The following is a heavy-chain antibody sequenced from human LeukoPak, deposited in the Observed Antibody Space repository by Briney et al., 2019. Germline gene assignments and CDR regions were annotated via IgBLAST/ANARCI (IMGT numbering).Heavy chain of an antibody. V-gene: IGHV3-9*01. D-gene: IGHD3-9*01. CDR3: AKDILRYFDWLGLDY. J-gene: IGHJ4*02. CDR2: ISWNSGSI. Sequence: GRSLRLSCAASGFTFDDYAMHWVRQAPGKGLEWVSGISWNSGSIGYADSAKGRFTISRDNAKNSLYLQMNSLRAEDTALYYCAKDILRYFDWLGLDYWGQGTLVTVSS. CDR1: GFTFDDYA.